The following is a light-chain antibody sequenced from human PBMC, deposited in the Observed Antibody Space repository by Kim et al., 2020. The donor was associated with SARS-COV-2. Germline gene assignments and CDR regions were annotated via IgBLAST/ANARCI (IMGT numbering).Light chain of an antibody. Sequence: EIVMTQSPATLSVSPGERATLSCRASQSVSSNLAWYQQKPGQAPRLLIYGASTRATGIPARFSGSGSGTEFTLTISSLQSEDFAVYYCQKYNNWTTEWTFGQGTKMDIK. CDR3: QKYNNWTTEWT. CDR1: QSVSSN. CDR2: GAS. J-gene: IGKJ1*01. V-gene: IGKV3-15*01.